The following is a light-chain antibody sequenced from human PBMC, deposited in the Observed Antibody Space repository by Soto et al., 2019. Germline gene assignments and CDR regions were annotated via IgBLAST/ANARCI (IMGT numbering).Light chain of an antibody. CDR1: QSVSSY. V-gene: IGKV3-11*01. CDR3: QQRSNWPWT. CDR2: DAS. J-gene: IGKJ1*01. Sequence: EIVLTQSPATLSLSPGERATLSCRASQSVSSYLAWYQQKPGQAPRLPIYDASNRATGIPARFSGSGSGTDFTLTLRSLEPEDFAVYYCQQRSNWPWTFGQGTKVEIK.